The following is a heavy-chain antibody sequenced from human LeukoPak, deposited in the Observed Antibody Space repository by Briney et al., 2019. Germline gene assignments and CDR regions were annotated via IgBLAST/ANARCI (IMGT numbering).Heavy chain of an antibody. Sequence: GRSLRLSCAASGFTFSSYGMHWVRQAPGKGLEWVAVIWYDGSNKYYADSVKGRFTISRDNSKNTLYLQMNSLRAEDTAVYYYARDPSSSSWEDYYYGMDVWGQGTTVTVSS. CDR2: IWYDGSNK. J-gene: IGHJ6*02. CDR3: ARDPSSSSWEDYYYGMDV. CDR1: GFTFSSYG. V-gene: IGHV3-33*01. D-gene: IGHD6-6*01.